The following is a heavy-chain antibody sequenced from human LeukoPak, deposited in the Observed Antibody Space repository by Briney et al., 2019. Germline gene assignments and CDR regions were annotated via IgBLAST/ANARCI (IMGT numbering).Heavy chain of an antibody. D-gene: IGHD3-9*01. CDR2: ISSSSSYI. Sequence: GGSLRLSCAASGFTFSSYSMNWVRQAPGKGLEWVSSISSSSSYIYYADSVKGRLTISRDNAKNSLYLQMNSLRAEDTAVYYCARGKHDILTGYPAYYYYYGMDVWGQGTTVTVSS. CDR3: ARGKHDILTGYPAYYYYYGMDV. CDR1: GFTFSSYS. J-gene: IGHJ6*02. V-gene: IGHV3-21*01.